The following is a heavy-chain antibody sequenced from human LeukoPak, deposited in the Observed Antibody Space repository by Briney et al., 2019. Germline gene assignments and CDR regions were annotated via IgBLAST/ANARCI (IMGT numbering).Heavy chain of an antibody. J-gene: IGHJ4*02. CDR1: GFTFSIFG. Sequence: GRSLRLSCAASGFTFSIFGMHWVRQAPGKGLEWVAVISSDGSNKYYADSVKGRFTISRDISKNTLYLQMDSLRAEDTAIYYCARDWKTNSFDYWGQGTLVTVSS. CDR2: ISSDGSNK. CDR3: ARDWKTNSFDY. V-gene: IGHV3-30*03. D-gene: IGHD1-1*01.